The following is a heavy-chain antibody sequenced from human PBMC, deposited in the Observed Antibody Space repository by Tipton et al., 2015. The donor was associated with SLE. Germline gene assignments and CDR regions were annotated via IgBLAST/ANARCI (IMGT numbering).Heavy chain of an antibody. V-gene: IGHV4-59*08. D-gene: IGHD6-13*01. CDR3: ARHLNKGLAAASFDY. CDR1: GGSISSYY. J-gene: IGHJ4*02. CDR2: IYYSGST. Sequence: TLSLTCTVSGGSISSYYWSWIRQPPGKGLEWIGYIYYSGSTNYNPSLKSRVTISVDTSKNQFSLKLSSVTAADTAVHYCARHLNKGLAAASFDYWGQGTLVTVSS.